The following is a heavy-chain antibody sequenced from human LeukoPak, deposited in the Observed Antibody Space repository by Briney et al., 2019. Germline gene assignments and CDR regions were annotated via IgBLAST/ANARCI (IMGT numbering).Heavy chain of an antibody. CDR1: GFTFGSFA. V-gene: IGHV3-23*01. Sequence: GGSLRLSCEASGFTFGSFAMSWVRQAPGKGLEWVSGISGSGYYTYYADSVKGRFTISRDNSKNTLYIEMNRLRAEDTAVYYCAKDGSWGDYYFYFYMDVWGKGTTVTVSS. D-gene: IGHD3-16*01. CDR2: ISGSGYYT. CDR3: AKDGSWGDYYFYFYMDV. J-gene: IGHJ6*03.